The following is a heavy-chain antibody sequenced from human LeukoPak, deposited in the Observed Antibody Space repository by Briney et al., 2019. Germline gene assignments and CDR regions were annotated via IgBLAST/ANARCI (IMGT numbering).Heavy chain of an antibody. V-gene: IGHV3-11*04. CDR1: GYSISSDYS. Sequence: LTCTVSGYSISSDYSWGWIRQPPGKGLEWVSYISSSGSFIYYADSVKGRFTISRDNAKNSLYLHMNSLRAEDTALYYCAREPYYDSSGYSPDYWGQGTLVTVSS. D-gene: IGHD3-22*01. J-gene: IGHJ4*02. CDR2: ISSSGSFI. CDR3: AREPYYDSSGYSPDY.